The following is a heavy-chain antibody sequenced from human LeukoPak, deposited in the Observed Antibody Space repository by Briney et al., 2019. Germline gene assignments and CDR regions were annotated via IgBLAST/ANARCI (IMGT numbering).Heavy chain of an antibody. CDR1: GFTFSSYT. CDR3: ARGSWSNSAGSGSVDY. J-gene: IGHJ4*02. Sequence: GGSLRLSCAASGFTFSSYTMNWVRQAPGKGLEWVSSINSISSHIFYADSVKGRLTISRDNAKNSLYLQVNSLRAEDTAVYYCARGSWSNSAGSGSVDYWGQGTLVTVSS. CDR2: INSISSHI. D-gene: IGHD1-26*01. V-gene: IGHV3-21*01.